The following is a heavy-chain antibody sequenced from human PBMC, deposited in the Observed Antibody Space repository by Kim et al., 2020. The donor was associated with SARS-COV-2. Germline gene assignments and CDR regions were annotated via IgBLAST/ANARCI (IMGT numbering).Heavy chain of an antibody. D-gene: IGHD3-16*01. CDR3: ARSAGPYDYYFDY. J-gene: IGHJ4*02. Sequence: RYRPALRGHVTISAEKSTTTAYLQWSSLKASDTAMYYCARSAGPYDYYFDYWGQGTLVTVSS. V-gene: IGHV5-51*01.